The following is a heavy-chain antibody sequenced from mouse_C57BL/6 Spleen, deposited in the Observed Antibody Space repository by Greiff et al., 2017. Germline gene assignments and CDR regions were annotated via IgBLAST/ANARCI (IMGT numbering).Heavy chain of an antibody. V-gene: IGHV1-69*01. J-gene: IGHJ3*01. D-gene: IGHD3-2*02. CDR1: GYTFTSYW. Sequence: QVQLQQPGAELVMPGASVKLSCKASGYTFTSYWMHWVKQRPGQGLEWIGEIDPSDSYTNYNQKFKGKSTLTVDKSSSTAYMQLSSLTSEDSAVYYCATDSSGLFAYWGQGTLVTVSA. CDR2: IDPSDSYT. CDR3: ATDSSGLFAY.